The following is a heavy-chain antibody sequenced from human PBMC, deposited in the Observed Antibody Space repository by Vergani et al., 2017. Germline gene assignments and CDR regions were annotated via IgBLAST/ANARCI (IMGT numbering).Heavy chain of an antibody. J-gene: IGHJ5*02. CDR3: ARAPQQLVRRVNWFDP. D-gene: IGHD6-13*01. Sequence: VKLVQSGAEVKKPGASVKVSCKASGYTFTGYYLHWVRQAPGQGLEWMGWINPNSGGTNYAQKFQGRVTMTRDTSISTAYMELSRLRSDDTAVYYCARAPQQLVRRVNWFDPWGQGTLGTVSS. CDR1: GYTFTGYY. V-gene: IGHV1-2*02. CDR2: INPNSGGT.